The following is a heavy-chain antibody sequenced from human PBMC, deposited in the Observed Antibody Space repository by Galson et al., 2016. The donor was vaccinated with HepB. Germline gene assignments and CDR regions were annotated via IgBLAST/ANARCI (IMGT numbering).Heavy chain of an antibody. CDR2: ISGHGDYT. V-gene: IGHV3-23*01. D-gene: IGHD5-24*01. Sequence: SLRLSCAASGFTFRSYAMTWVRQTPGKGLEWVSSISGHGDYTYNAENTSYADSVKGRVTISRDNSKNPLYLQMHSLRGEDTAVYYCAKGRWDFDSWGQGTLVTVSS. J-gene: IGHJ4*02. CDR3: AKGRWDFDS. CDR1: GFTFRSYA.